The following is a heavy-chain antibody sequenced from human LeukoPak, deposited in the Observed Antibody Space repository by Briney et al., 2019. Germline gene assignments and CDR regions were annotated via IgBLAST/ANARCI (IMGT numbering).Heavy chain of an antibody. CDR2: ISSSGSTI. Sequence: PRGSLRLSCAASGFTSSSYEMNWVRQAPGKGLEWVSYISSSGSTIYYADSVKGRFTISRDNAKNSLYLQMNSLRAEDTAVYYCAELGITMIGGVWGKGTTVTISS. D-gene: IGHD3-10*02. CDR3: AELGITMIGGV. J-gene: IGHJ6*04. CDR1: GFTSSSYE. V-gene: IGHV3-48*03.